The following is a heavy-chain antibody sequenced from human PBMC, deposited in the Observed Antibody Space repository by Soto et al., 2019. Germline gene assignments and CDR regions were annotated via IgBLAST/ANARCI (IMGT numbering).Heavy chain of an antibody. CDR1: GGSLSGATYS. CDR2: IFPSGTT. V-gene: IGHV4-30-2*01. J-gene: IGHJ4*01. CDR3: ARSREFDY. Sequence: PSETLSLTCGVSGGSLSGATYSWNWIRQPPGKGLEWIGYIFPSGTTYYNPSLKSRVTISIDLSKNQFSLSLRSLTAADTAVYYCARSREFDYWSQGTLVTVSS.